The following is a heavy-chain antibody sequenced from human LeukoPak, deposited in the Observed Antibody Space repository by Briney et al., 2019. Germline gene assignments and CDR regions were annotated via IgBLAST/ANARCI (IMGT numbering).Heavy chain of an antibody. J-gene: IGHJ4*02. CDR1: GYTLTELS. Sequence: ASVKVSXKVSGYTLTELSMHWVRQAPGKGLEWMGGFDPEDGETIYAQKFQGRVTMTEDTSTDTAYMELSSLRSEDTAVYYCATDINRNDALDYWGQGTLVTVSS. CDR2: FDPEDGET. CDR3: ATDINRNDALDY. D-gene: IGHD1-1*01. V-gene: IGHV1-24*01.